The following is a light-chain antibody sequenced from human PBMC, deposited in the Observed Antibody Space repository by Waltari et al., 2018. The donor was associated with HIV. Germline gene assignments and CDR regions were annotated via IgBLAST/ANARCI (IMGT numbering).Light chain of an antibody. CDR1: QSISRS. V-gene: IGKV1-39*01. Sequence: VIITCRASQSISRSLSWFQQKPGKAPTLLIYSTSTLQSGVPSRFGGSGSGTEFSLTIADLQPEDFGIYYCQETHTPHRTFGRGTRV. J-gene: IGKJ1*01. CDR3: QETHTPHRT. CDR2: STS.